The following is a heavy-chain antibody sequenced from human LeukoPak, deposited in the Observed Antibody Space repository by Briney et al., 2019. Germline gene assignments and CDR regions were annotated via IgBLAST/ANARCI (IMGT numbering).Heavy chain of an antibody. CDR3: VRLVVTARTDAFDI. CDR1: GGSISSSSYY. D-gene: IGHD2-21*02. V-gene: IGHV4-39*01. J-gene: IGHJ3*02. Sequence: SETLSLTCTVSGGSISSSSYYWGWIRRPPGKGLEWIGSIYYSGSTYYNPSLKSRVTISVDTSKNQFSLKLSSVTAADTGVYFCVRLVVTARTDAFDIWGQGTMVTVSS. CDR2: IYYSGST.